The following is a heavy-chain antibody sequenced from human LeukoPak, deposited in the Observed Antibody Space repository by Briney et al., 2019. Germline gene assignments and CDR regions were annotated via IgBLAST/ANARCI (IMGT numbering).Heavy chain of an antibody. CDR1: GFTFSSYA. J-gene: IGHJ4*02. V-gene: IGHV3-23*01. D-gene: IGHD3-22*01. Sequence: GGSLRLSCAASGFTFSSYAMSRVRQAPGKVLEWVSAISGSGGSTYYADSVKGRFTISRDNSKNTLYLQMNSLRAEDTAVYYCAKGSYYDSSGSFYFDYWGQGTLVTVSS. CDR2: ISGSGGST. CDR3: AKGSYYDSSGSFYFDY.